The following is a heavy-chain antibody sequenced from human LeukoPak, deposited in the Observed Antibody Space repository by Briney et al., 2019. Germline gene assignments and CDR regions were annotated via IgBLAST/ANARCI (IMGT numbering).Heavy chain of an antibody. Sequence: GGSLRLSCAASGFTFSSYSMNWVRQAPGKGLEWVSYISSSSSTIYYADSVKGRFTISRDNAKNSLYLQMNSLIAEDTAVYYCARLGQQWLEDWGQGTLVTVSS. CDR2: ISSSSSTI. J-gene: IGHJ4*02. CDR3: ARLGQQWLED. CDR1: GFTFSSYS. D-gene: IGHD6-19*01. V-gene: IGHV3-48*01.